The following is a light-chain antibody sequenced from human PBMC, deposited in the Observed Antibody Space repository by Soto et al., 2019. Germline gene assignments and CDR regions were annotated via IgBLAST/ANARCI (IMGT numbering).Light chain of an antibody. CDR1: QDISNY. V-gene: IGKV1-33*01. CDR2: DAS. J-gene: IGKJ5*01. CDR3: QQYDNLPIT. Sequence: QFTLSPSILSASAPARGTITCEARQDISNYLNWYQQKPGKAPRLLIYDASKLETGVPARFSGSGSGTDFTFTISSLQPEDIATYYCQQYDNLPITFGQGTRLEN.